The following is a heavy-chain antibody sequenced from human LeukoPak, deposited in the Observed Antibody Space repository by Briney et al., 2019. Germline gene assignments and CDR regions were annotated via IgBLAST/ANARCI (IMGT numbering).Heavy chain of an antibody. Sequence: SQTLSLTCTVSGGSISSGGYYWSWLRQHPGKGLEWIGYIYYSGSTYYNPSLKSRVTISVDTSKNQFSLKLSSVTAADTAVYYCARDRVIVVVPAAANYYYGMDVWGQGTTVTVSS. D-gene: IGHD2-2*01. CDR1: GGSISSGGYY. J-gene: IGHJ6*02. V-gene: IGHV4-31*03. CDR3: ARDRVIVVVPAAANYYYGMDV. CDR2: IYYSGST.